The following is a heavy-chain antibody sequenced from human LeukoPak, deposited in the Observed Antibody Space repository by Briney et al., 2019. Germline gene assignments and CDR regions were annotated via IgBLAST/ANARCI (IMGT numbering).Heavy chain of an antibody. Sequence: ASVKVFCKVSGYTLTELSMHWVRQAPGKGLEWMGGFDPEDGETIYAQKFQGRVTMTEDTSTDTAYMELSSLRSEDTAVYYCATGRRDSSGPIPGHGEEYYFDYWGQGTLVTVSS. CDR3: ATGRRDSSGPIPGHGEEYYFDY. J-gene: IGHJ4*02. V-gene: IGHV1-24*01. CDR2: FDPEDGET. CDR1: GYTLTELS. D-gene: IGHD6-19*01.